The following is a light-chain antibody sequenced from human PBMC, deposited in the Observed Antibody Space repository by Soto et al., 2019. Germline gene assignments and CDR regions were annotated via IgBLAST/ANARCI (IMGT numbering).Light chain of an antibody. CDR3: QVWDIMTDNYV. J-gene: IGLJ1*01. V-gene: IGLV3-21*04. CDR2: YDS. Sequence: SYELTQPPSVSVAPEKTATITGGGNNIGNKRVHWYRQKPGQAPVLVISYDSDRPSGIPERFSGSNSGNTATLTISRVEAGDEADYYCQVWDIMTDNYVFGSGTKLTVL. CDR1: NIGNKR.